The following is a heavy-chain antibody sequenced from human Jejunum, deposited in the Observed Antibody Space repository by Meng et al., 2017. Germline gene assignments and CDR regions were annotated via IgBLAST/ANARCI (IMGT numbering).Heavy chain of an antibody. J-gene: IGHJ4*02. V-gene: IGHV4-34*01. CDR1: GGSFSTYD. Sequence: QVQGQQWGAGRLKPSETLSLTCAFQGGSFSTYDWSWIRQPPGKGLEWLGQIHHSGSINDNPSLKGRVTMSVDTSRSQISLKLNSVTAADTAVYYCRLAYCVSDCGDYWGQGTLVTVSS. CDR2: IHHSGSI. D-gene: IGHD2-21*02. CDR3: RLAYCVSDCGDY.